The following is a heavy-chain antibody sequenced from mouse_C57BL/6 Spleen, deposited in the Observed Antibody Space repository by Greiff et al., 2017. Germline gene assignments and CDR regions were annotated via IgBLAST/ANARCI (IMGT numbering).Heavy chain of an antibody. Sequence: EVQRVESGGGLVQPRGSLSLSCAASGFTFTDYYMSWVRQPPGKALEWLGFIRNKANGYTTEYSASVKGRFTISRDNSQSILYLQMNALRAEDSATYYCARYSSYYAMDYWGQGTSVTVSS. CDR3: ARYSSYYAMDY. CDR2: IRNKANGYTT. J-gene: IGHJ4*01. CDR1: GFTFTDYY. D-gene: IGHD1-1*01. V-gene: IGHV7-3*01.